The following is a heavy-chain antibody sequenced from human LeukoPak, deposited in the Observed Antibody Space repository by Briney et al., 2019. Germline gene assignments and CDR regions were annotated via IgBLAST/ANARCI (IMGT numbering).Heavy chain of an antibody. CDR1: GYTFTSYD. CDR2: MNPNSGNT. V-gene: IGHV1-8*01. Sequence: ASVKVPCKASGYTFTSYDINWVRQATGQGLEWMGWMNPNSGNTGYAQKFQGRVTMTRNTSISTAYKELSSLRSEDTAVYYCARGVPASIVVVVAATGTLDYWGQGTLVTVSS. CDR3: ARGVPASIVVVVAATGTLDY. J-gene: IGHJ4*02. D-gene: IGHD2-15*01.